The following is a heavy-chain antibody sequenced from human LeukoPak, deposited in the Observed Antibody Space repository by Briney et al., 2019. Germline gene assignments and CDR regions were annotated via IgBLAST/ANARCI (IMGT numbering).Heavy chain of an antibody. CDR2: IWYDGSNK. Sequence: PGRSLRLSCAASGFTFSSYGMHWVRQAPGKGLEWVAVIWYDGSNKYYADSVEGRFTISRDNSKNTLYLQMNSLRAEDTAVYYCAKEATTEPLSYFDYWGQGTLVTVSS. J-gene: IGHJ4*02. V-gene: IGHV3-33*06. D-gene: IGHD1-26*01. CDR1: GFTFSSYG. CDR3: AKEATTEPLSYFDY.